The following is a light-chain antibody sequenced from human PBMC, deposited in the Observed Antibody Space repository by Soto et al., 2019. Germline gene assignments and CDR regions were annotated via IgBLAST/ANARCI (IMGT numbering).Light chain of an antibody. V-gene: IGLV2-14*03. CDR2: DVS. CDR3: NSYTSFNTVV. Sequence: QSALTQPASVSGSPGQSITISCTGTSSDVGAYNYVSWYLQYPGKAPQLMIYDVSIRPSGVSNRFSGSKSGNTASLTISGIQAEDEADYYCNSYTSFNTVVFGGGTKLTVL. CDR1: SSDVGAYNY. J-gene: IGLJ3*02.